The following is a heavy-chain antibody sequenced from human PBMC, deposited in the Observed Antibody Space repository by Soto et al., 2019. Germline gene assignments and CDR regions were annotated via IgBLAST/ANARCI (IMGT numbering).Heavy chain of an antibody. CDR3: ARAIYYDSSGYTTPAAFDI. CDR1: GYTFTGYY. V-gene: IGHV1-2*04. CDR2: INPNSGGT. J-gene: IGHJ3*02. Sequence: ASVKVSCKASGYTFTGYYMHWVRQAPGQGLEWKGWINPNSGGTNYAQKFQGWVTMTRDTSISTAYMELSRLRSDDTAVYYCARAIYYDSSGYTTPAAFDIWGQGTMVTVSS. D-gene: IGHD3-22*01.